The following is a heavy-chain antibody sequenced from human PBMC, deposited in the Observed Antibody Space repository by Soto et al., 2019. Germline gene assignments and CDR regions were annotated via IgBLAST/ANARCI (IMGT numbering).Heavy chain of an antibody. Sequence: TWNNQSPGKGLEWIGYISNSGSTGYNPSLKTRLSMSVDRSKNQFTLRLTSVTAADTAVYFCATESGSTYGYFDHWGQGTQVPVSS. J-gene: IGHJ4*02. V-gene: IGHV4-30-4*01. CDR2: ISNSGST. CDR3: ATESGSTYGYFDH. D-gene: IGHD5-18*01.